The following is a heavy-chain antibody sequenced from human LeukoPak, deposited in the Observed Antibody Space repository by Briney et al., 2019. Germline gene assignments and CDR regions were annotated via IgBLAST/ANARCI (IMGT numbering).Heavy chain of an antibody. CDR3: ALGYNDIWEL. V-gene: IGHV4-34*01. J-gene: IGHJ4*02. Sequence: KPSETLSLTCAVYGGSFSGYYWSWIRQPPGKGLEWIGEINHSGSTHYTPSLKSRVTISVDTSDNKFSLKMISVTAADAAVYYCALGYNDIWELWGRGTLVTVSS. D-gene: IGHD5-24*01. CDR2: INHSGST. CDR1: GGSFSGYY.